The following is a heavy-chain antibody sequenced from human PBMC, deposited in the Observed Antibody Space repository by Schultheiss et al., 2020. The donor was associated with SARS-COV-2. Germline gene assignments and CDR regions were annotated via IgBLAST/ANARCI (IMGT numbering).Heavy chain of an antibody. CDR2: IYHSGTT. Sequence: ETLSLTCAVSGGSISSSNWWSWVRQPPGKGLEWIGEIYHSGTTNYNPSLKSRVTISVDTSKNQFSLKLSSVTAADTAVYYCARGRNIVVVPAAADPHMDVWGQGTTVTVSS. CDR3: ARGRNIVVVPAAADPHMDV. V-gene: IGHV4-4*02. CDR1: GGSISSSNW. D-gene: IGHD2-2*01. J-gene: IGHJ6*02.